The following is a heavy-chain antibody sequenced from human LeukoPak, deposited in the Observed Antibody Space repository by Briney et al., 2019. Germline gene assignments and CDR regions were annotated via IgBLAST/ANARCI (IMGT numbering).Heavy chain of an antibody. Sequence: WETLSLTCAVSGVSFDDYYWAWVRQTPGKGLEWIGEINHSGYTNDSPSLKSRVSLSIDTSRKQFSLNRRSGTVADAGIYYCTRMTAGHDYWGQGTLVTVSS. CDR1: GVSFDDYY. D-gene: IGHD2-21*02. CDR3: TRMTAGHDY. V-gene: IGHV4-34*01. J-gene: IGHJ4*02. CDR2: INHSGYT.